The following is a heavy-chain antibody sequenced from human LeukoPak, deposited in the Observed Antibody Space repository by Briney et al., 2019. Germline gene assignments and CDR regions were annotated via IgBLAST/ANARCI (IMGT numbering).Heavy chain of an antibody. CDR3: ARGPRYYDILTGYHEYYYYYGIDV. CDR1: GGSFSGYY. D-gene: IGHD3-9*01. J-gene: IGHJ6*02. CDR2: INHSGST. Sequence: PSETLSLTCAVYGGSFSGYYWSWIRQPPGKGLEWIGEINHSGSTNYNPSLKSRVTISVDTSKNQFSLKLSSVTAADTAVYYCARGPRYYDILTGYHEYYYYYGIDVWGQGTTVTVSS. V-gene: IGHV4-34*01.